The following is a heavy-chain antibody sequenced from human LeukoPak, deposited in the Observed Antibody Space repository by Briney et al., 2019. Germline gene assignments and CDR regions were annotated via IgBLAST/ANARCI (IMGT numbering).Heavy chain of an antibody. V-gene: IGHV1-18*01. CDR3: ARDLRGSSVYYFDN. CDR1: GYTFTNYG. CDR2: ISAYNGDT. Sequence: SEKISCKASGYTFTNYGISWGRQAPGQGLEWVAWISAYNGDTNFAQKLQGRVTMTTDTSTSTAYMELRRLKPDDTAVHYCARDLRGSSVYYFDNWGQGTLVTVSS. D-gene: IGHD6-6*01. J-gene: IGHJ4*02.